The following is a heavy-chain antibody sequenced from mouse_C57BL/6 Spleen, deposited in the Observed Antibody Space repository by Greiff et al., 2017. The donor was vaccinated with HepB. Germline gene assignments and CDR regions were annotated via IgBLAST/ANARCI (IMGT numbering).Heavy chain of an antibody. CDR3: ARWITTVVADYYAMDY. Sequence: VQLVESGGGLVKPGGSLKLSCAASGFTFSDYGMHWVRQAPEKGLEWVAYISSGSSTIYYADTVKGRFTISRDNAKNNLFLQMTSLRSEDTAMYYCARWITTVVADYYAMDYWGQGTSVTVSS. V-gene: IGHV5-17*01. CDR2: ISSGSSTI. CDR1: GFTFSDYG. D-gene: IGHD1-1*01. J-gene: IGHJ4*01.